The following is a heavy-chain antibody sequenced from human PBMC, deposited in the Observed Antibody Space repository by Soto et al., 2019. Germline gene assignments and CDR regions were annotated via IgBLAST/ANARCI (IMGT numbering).Heavy chain of an antibody. CDR3: TIVRVADSALDH. Sequence: PGGSLRLSCVGSGFIFSNNGMHWVRQTPGKGLEWVAFMSYDGSDTFYADSVKGRFTISRDNSKNILFLHMSNMRAETTAMYYCTIVRVADSALDHWGQGTMVTVYS. CDR2: MSYDGSDT. J-gene: IGHJ4*02. V-gene: IGHV3-30*02. CDR1: GFIFSNNG. D-gene: IGHD3-10*02.